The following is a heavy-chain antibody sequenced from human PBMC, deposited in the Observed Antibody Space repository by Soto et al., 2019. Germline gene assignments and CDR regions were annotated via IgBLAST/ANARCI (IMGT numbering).Heavy chain of an antibody. CDR3: ARHVPFEGIIVYYFDS. J-gene: IGHJ4*02. Sequence: PSETLSLTCSVSGGSFSSTSYYWGWIRQPPGKGLEWIGSIYYSGRTYYNPSLKSRITISVDTSKNQFSLKLSSVTAADTTVYYCARHVPFEGIIVYYFDSWGQGTLVTVSS. D-gene: IGHD3-16*02. CDR2: IYYSGRT. CDR1: GGSFSSTSYY. V-gene: IGHV4-39*01.